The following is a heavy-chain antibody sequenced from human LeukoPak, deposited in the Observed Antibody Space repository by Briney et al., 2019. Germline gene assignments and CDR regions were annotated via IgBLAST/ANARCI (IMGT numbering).Heavy chain of an antibody. Sequence: RGESLKISCKGSGYSFTTYWIGWVRQMPGKGLDWMGIIYPGDSDTRYSPSFQGQVTISADKSIITAYLQWRSLKASDTAMYYCARLRYDFWSGAAAYYFDYWGQGTLVTVSS. CDR3: ARLRYDFWSGAAAYYFDY. CDR1: GYSFTTYW. D-gene: IGHD3-3*01. J-gene: IGHJ4*02. V-gene: IGHV5-51*01. CDR2: IYPGDSDT.